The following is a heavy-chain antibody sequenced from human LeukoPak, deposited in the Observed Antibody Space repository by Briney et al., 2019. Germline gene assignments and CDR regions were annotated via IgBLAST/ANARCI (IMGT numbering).Heavy chain of an antibody. CDR3: AKDRTVVAAAVNWFDP. Sequence: GGSLRLSCAASGFTFSSYAMSWVRQAPGKGLEWVSAISGSGGSTYYADSVKSRFTISRDNSKNTLYLQMNSLRAEDTAVYYCAKDRTVVAAAVNWFDPWGQGTLVTVSS. CDR1: GFTFSSYA. V-gene: IGHV3-23*01. CDR2: ISGSGGST. D-gene: IGHD6-13*01. J-gene: IGHJ5*02.